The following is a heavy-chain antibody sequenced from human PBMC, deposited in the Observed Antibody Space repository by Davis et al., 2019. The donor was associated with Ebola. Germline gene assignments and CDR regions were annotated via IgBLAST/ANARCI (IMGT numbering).Heavy chain of an antibody. CDR1: GFSFDDYA. CDR3: AKGDNSGWYGVDY. Sequence: SLKISCVASGFSFDDYAMHWVRQAPGKGLEWVSGISWNSDNLGYADSVKGRFTISRENSKATLDLQMNSLRAEDTAVYYCAKGDNSGWYGVDYWGQGTLVTVSS. J-gene: IGHJ4*02. CDR2: ISWNSDNL. D-gene: IGHD6-19*01. V-gene: IGHV3-9*01.